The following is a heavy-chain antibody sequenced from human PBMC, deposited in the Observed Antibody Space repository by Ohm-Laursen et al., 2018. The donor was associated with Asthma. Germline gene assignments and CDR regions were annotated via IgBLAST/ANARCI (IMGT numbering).Heavy chain of an antibody. CDR2: ISYVGSTK. CDR3: ARDPITIFGVVIISYYFDY. D-gene: IGHD3-3*01. CDR1: GFSFSNFG. Sequence: SLRLSCSASGFSFSNFGMFWVRQAPGKGLEWVAFISYVGSTKYYADSVQGRFTISRDNSKDTLYLQMNSLRADDTAVYYCARDPITIFGVVIISYYFDYWGQGTLVTVSS. J-gene: IGHJ4*02. V-gene: IGHV3-30*03.